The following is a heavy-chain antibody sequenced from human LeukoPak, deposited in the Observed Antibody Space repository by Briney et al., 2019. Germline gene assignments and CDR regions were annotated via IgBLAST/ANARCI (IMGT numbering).Heavy chain of an antibody. V-gene: IGHV4-30-4*07. J-gene: IGHJ4*02. CDR3: AAGRGIAVAVGDY. Sequence: PSETLSLTCAVSGGSISSGGYSWSWIRQPPGKGLEWIGYIYYSGSTYYNPSLKSRVTISVDTSKNQFSLKLSSVTAADTAVYYCAAGRGIAVAVGDYWGQGTLVTVSS. CDR1: GGSISSGGYS. CDR2: IYYSGST. D-gene: IGHD6-19*01.